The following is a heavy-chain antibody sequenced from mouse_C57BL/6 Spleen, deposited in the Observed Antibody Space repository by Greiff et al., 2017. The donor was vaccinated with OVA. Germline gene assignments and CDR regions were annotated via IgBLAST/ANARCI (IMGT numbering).Heavy chain of an antibody. V-gene: IGHV7-3*01. CDR3: ARAYDYDGAWFAY. CDR2: IRNKANGYTT. D-gene: IGHD2-4*01. J-gene: IGHJ3*01. CDR1: GFTFTDYY. Sequence: EVQLVESGGGLVQPGGSLSLSCAGSGFTFTDYYMSWVRQTPGKALEWLGFIRNKANGYTTEYSASVKGRFTIPRDTSQSILYLQMNALRAEDSATDYCARAYDYDGAWFAYWGQGTLVTVSA.